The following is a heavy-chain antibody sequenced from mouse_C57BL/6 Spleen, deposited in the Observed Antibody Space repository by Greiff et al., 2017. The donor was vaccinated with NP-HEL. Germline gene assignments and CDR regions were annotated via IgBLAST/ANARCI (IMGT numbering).Heavy chain of an antibody. D-gene: IGHD1-1*01. J-gene: IGHJ2*01. Sequence: DVKLVESGGGLVKPGGSLKLSCAASGFTFSDYGMHWVRQAPEKGLEWVAYISSGSSTIYYADTVKGRFTISRDNAKNTLFLQMTSLRSEDTAMYYCARKACYGSSHYFDYWGQGTTLTVSS. CDR1: GFTFSDYG. CDR3: ARKACYGSSHYFDY. CDR2: ISSGSSTI. V-gene: IGHV5-17*01.